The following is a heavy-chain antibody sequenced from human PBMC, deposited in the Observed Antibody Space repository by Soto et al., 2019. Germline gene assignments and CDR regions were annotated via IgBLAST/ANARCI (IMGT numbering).Heavy chain of an antibody. V-gene: IGHV4-59*12. CDR2: IYYSGST. D-gene: IGHD6-19*01. J-gene: IGHJ5*02. CDR3: ARGVGGSGLNWFDP. Sequence: PSETLSLTCTVSGGSISNFYWIWIRQSPGKGLEWIGYIYYSGSTNYNPSFKSRLTMSVDRSKSQFSMKLASVTAADTAVYYCARGVGGSGLNWFDPWGQGTLVTVSS. CDR1: GGSISNFY.